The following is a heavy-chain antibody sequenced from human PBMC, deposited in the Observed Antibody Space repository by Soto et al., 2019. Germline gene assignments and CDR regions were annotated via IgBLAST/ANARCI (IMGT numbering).Heavy chain of an antibody. CDR1: GFILSDCA. J-gene: IGHJ6*03. CDR3: ARDLSWGSNWYYYMDV. D-gene: IGHD7-27*01. V-gene: IGHV3-48*01. CDR2: ISSSSSVI. Sequence: EVQLVESGGGLVQPGGSLRLSCATSGFILSDCAMNWVRQAPGKGLEWVSYISSSSSVIDYADSVKGRFTVSRDNARNSLDLQMKSLRAADTAVYYCARDLSWGSNWYYYMDVWGKGTTVTVSS.